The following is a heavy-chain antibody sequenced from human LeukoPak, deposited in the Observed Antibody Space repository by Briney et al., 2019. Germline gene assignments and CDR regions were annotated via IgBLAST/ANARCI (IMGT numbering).Heavy chain of an antibody. CDR3: AKARGFINAFDI. CDR2: ISGTGRST. Sequence: PGGSLRLSCAASGFTFSRDAMSWVRQSPGNGLDCVPGISGTGRSTYYADSLKGRFTISRDNSKNTLYLQMNNLRAEDTAVYYCAKARGFINAFDIWGQGTMVTVSS. J-gene: IGHJ3*02. D-gene: IGHD5-12*01. CDR1: GFTFSRDA. V-gene: IGHV3-23*01.